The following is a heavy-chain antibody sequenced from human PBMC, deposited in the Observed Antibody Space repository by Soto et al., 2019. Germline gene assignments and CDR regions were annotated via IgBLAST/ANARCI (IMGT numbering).Heavy chain of an antibody. D-gene: IGHD3-10*01. CDR1: GYTFTSYA. CDR3: ARDLHGSGSPPFDY. Sequence: ASVKVSCKASGYTFTSYAMHWVRQAPGQRLEWMGWINAGNGNTKYSQKFQGRVTITRDTSASTAYMELSSLRSEDTAVYYCARDLHGSGSPPFDYWGQGTLVTVSS. J-gene: IGHJ4*02. V-gene: IGHV1-3*01. CDR2: INAGNGNT.